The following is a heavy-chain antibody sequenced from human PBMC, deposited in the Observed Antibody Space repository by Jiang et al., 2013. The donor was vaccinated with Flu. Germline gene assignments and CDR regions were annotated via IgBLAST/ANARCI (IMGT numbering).Heavy chain of an antibody. V-gene: IGHV2-70*11. CDR3: ARIAGYSGYDSFEY. J-gene: IGHJ4*02. CDR2: IDWDDDK. Sequence: PTQTLTLTCTFSGFSLSTSGMCVSWIRQPPGKALEWLARIDWDDDKYYSTSLKTRLTISKDTSKNQVVLTMTNMDPVDTATYYCARIAGYSGYDSFEYWGQGTLVTVSS. CDR1: GFSLSTSGMC. D-gene: IGHD5-12*01.